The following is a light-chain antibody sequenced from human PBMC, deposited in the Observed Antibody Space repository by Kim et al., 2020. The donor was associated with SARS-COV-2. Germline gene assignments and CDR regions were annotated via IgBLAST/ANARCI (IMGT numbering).Light chain of an antibody. CDR1: SSNIGNNY. V-gene: IGLV1-51*01. CDR2: DNN. J-gene: IGLJ2*01. Sequence: QSVLTQPHSVSTAPGQTVTISCSGSSSNIGNNYVSWYQQLPGTAPKLLIYDNNKRPSGIPDRFSGSKSGTSATLGITGLQTGDEADYYCGAWDSSLSVVVFGGGTQLTVL. CDR3: GAWDSSLSVVV.